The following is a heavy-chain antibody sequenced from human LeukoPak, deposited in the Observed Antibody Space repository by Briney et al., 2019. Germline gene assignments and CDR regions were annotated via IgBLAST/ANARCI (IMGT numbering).Heavy chain of an antibody. D-gene: IGHD6-6*01. V-gene: IGHV3-7*04. CDR2: IKLDGSEK. Sequence: PGGSLRLSCAASGFTFSSYWMSWVRPTPGKGREWVANIKLDGSEKYYVDSVKGRFTISRDSARNSRYLQMNSLRAEDTAVYYCARVSSTSYYFDYWGQGTLVTVSS. CDR3: ARVSSTSYYFDY. CDR1: GFTFSSYW. J-gene: IGHJ4*02.